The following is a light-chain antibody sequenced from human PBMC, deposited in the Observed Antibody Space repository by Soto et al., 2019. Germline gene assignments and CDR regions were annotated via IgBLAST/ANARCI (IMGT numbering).Light chain of an antibody. V-gene: IGLV2-23*01. J-gene: IGLJ1*01. CDR2: EGS. CDR3: CSYAGSSTPLV. CDR1: SSDVGSYNL. Sequence: QSALTQPASVSGSPGQSITISCTGTSSDVGSYNLVSWYQQHPGKAPKLMIYEGSKRPSGVSNRFSGSKSGNTASLTISGRQAEDEADYYCCSYAGSSTPLVFGTGTKLTVL.